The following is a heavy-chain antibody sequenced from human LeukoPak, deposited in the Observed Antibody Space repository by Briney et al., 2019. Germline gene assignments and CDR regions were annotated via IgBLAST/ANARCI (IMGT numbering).Heavy chain of an antibody. CDR2: INHSGST. CDR3: ARGCFDWLLSEWFDP. J-gene: IGHJ5*02. V-gene: IGHV4-34*01. Sequence: SETLSLTCAVYGGSFSGYYWSWIRQPPGKGLGWIGEINHSGSTNYNPSLKSRVTISVDTSKNQFSLKLSSVTAADTAVYYCARGCFDWLLSEWFDPWGQGTLVTVSS. CDR1: GGSFSGYY. D-gene: IGHD3-9*01.